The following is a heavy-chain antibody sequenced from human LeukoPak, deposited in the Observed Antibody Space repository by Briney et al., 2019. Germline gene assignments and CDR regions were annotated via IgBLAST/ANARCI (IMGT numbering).Heavy chain of an antibody. Sequence: GGSLRLSCAASGFTFSDYTMNWVRQAPGKGLEWVSSIGSSGAYIYYADSVKGRFTISRDNTKNSLYLQMNSLRGEDTAVYYCARGGRRFWGQGTLVTVSS. D-gene: IGHD3-16*01. CDR3: ARGGRRF. CDR1: GFTFSDYT. J-gene: IGHJ4*02. CDR2: IGSSGAYI. V-gene: IGHV3-21*06.